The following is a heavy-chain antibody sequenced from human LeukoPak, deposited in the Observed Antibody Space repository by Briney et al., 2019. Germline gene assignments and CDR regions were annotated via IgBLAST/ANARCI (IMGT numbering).Heavy chain of an antibody. CDR3: AREGREGYCSGGSCYEPFDY. D-gene: IGHD2-15*01. CDR1: GGTFSSYA. V-gene: IGHV1-3*01. J-gene: IGHJ4*02. Sequence: GAPVKVSCKASGGTFSSYAISWVRQAPGQGLEWMGWINAGNGNTKYSQKFQGRVTITRDTSASTAYMELSSLRSEDTAVYYCAREGREGYCSGGSCYEPFDYWGQGTLVTVSS. CDR2: INAGNGNT.